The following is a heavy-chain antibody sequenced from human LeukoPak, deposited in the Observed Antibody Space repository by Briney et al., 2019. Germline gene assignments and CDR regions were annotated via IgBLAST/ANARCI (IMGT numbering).Heavy chain of an antibody. V-gene: IGHV3-53*01. Sequence: GGSLRLSCAASGLIVSANYMTWVRQAPGKGLEWVSSLYAGGSTYYADSVKGRFTISRDNSKNTLYLQMNKLRVEDTAMYYCATKFDFWGQGTLVTVSS. CDR2: LYAGGST. CDR1: GLIVSANY. CDR3: ATKFDF. J-gene: IGHJ4*02.